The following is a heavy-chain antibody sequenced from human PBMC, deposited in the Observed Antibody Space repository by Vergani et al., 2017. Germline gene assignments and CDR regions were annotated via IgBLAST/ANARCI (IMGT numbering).Heavy chain of an antibody. J-gene: IGHJ5*02. V-gene: IGHV4-39*07. CDR1: GGSISSSSYY. D-gene: IGHD4-17*01. Sequence: QLQLQESGPGLVKPSETLSLTCTVSGGSISSSSYYWGWIRQPPGKGLGWIGSIYYSGSTYYNPSLKSRVTISVDTSKNQFSLKLSSVTAADTAVYYCARDCRTTVTTAVSWFDPWGQGTLVTVSS. CDR2: IYYSGST. CDR3: ARDCRTTVTTAVSWFDP.